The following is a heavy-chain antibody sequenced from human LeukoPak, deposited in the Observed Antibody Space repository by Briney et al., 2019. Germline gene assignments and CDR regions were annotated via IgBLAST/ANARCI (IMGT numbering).Heavy chain of an antibody. J-gene: IGHJ4*02. CDR3: AKGIRLWLTYCDH. V-gene: IGHV3-7*04. CDR1: GFTFSSYW. Sequence: GGSLRLSCAASGFTFSSYWMSWVRQAPGKGLEWVANIKPDGSEKFYADSVKGRFTISRDNAKNTLYLQMNSLRAEDTAVYYCAKGIRLWLTYCDHWGEGTLVTASS. CDR2: IKPDGSEK. D-gene: IGHD5-18*01.